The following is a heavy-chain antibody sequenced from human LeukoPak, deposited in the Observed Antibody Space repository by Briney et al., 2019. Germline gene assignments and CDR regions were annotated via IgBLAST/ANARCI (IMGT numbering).Heavy chain of an antibody. CDR2: ISGNGVNT. V-gene: IGHV3-23*01. CDR1: GFTFSSNV. J-gene: IGHJ4*02. D-gene: IGHD3-16*01. Sequence: PGGSLRLSCAASGFTFSSNVMSWLRQAPGKGLEWVSSISGNGVNTHYPASVRGRFTISRDNCKNTLYLQMNSLRPEDTAVYYCAKGSYAAYVDWGQGTLVTVSS. CDR3: AKGSYAAYVD.